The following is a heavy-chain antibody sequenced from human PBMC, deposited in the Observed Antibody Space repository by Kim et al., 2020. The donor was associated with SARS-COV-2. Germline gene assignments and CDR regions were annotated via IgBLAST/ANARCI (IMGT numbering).Heavy chain of an antibody. J-gene: IGHJ6*02. Sequence: SVKVSCKASGGTFSSYAISWVRQAPGQGLEWMGGIIPIFGTANYAQKFQGRVTITADESTSTAYMELSSLRSEDTAVYYCASPKSSGSYYYYGMDVWGQGTTVTVSS. CDR2: IIPIFGTA. CDR1: GGTFSSYA. V-gene: IGHV1-69*13. D-gene: IGHD1-26*01. CDR3: ASPKSSGSYYYYGMDV.